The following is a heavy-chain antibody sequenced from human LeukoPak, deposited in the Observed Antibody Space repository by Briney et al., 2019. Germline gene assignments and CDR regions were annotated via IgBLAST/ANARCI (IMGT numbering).Heavy chain of an antibody. V-gene: IGHV5-51*01. CDR3: ARVGDGESPFGVGYDYYGMDV. D-gene: IGHD3-3*01. J-gene: IGHJ6*02. Sequence: LGESLKISCKGSGYSFTSYWTGWVRQMPGKGLEWMGIIYPGDSDTRYSPSFQGQVTISADKSISTAYMQWSSMKASDTAMYYCARVGDGESPFGVGYDYYGMDVWGQGTTVTVSS. CDR1: GYSFTSYW. CDR2: IYPGDSDT.